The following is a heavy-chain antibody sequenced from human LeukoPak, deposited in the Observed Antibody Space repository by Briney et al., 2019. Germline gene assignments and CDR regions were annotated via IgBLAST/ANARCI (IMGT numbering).Heavy chain of an antibody. J-gene: IGHJ5*02. Sequence: PVGSLRLSCAASGFTFSSYAMNWVRQAPGKGLEWVSGISGSGNRTYYADSVKGRFNISRDNSKNTLYLQMNSLRGEDTAVYYCAKLSGSSGGPSNWFDAWGQGTLVTVSS. CDR2: ISGSGNRT. V-gene: IGHV3-23*01. CDR3: AKLSGSSGGPSNWFDA. D-gene: IGHD3-10*01. CDR1: GFTFSSYA.